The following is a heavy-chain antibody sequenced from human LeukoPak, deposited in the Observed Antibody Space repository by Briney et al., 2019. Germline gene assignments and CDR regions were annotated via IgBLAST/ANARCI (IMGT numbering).Heavy chain of an antibody. D-gene: IGHD2-15*01. CDR3: CGSLPLYLNWFDP. J-gene: IGHJ5*02. CDR1: GFTFSSYG. CDR2: IWYDGSNK. Sequence: PGGSLRLSCAASGFTFSSYGMHWVRQAPGKGLEWVAVIWYDGSNKYYAGSVKGRFTISRDNSKNTLYLQMNSLRAEDTAVYYCCGSLPLYLNWFDPWGQGTLVTVSS. V-gene: IGHV3-33*01.